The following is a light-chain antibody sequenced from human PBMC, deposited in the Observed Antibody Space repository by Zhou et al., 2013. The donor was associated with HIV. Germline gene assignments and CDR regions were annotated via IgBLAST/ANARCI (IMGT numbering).Light chain of an antibody. V-gene: IGKV1-33*01. CDR1: QDISTY. J-gene: IGKJ3*01. CDR2: DAS. Sequence: DIQMTQSPSSLSASVGDRVTITCQASQDISTYLNWYQQKPGKAPKLLIYDASNLETGVPSRFSGSGSGTDFTFTISSLQPEDIATYYCQQYDNLPPFTFGPGTESGYQT. CDR3: QQYDNLPPFT.